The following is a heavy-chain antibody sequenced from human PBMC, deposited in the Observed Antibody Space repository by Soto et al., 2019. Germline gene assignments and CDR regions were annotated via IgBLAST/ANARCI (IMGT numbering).Heavy chain of an antibody. CDR2: FFYSGST. CDR3: ARDGSEVLRYFDSLRSPTYYYGMDV. Sequence: SETLSLTCTGSGGSVSSGRYYWSWIRQPPGKGLEGIGDFFYSGSTNTTPALSGRVTISVDTSRNQFSLKLSSGTAADTAVYYCARDGSEVLRYFDSLRSPTYYYGMDVWGQGTTVTVSS. J-gene: IGHJ6*02. D-gene: IGHD3-9*01. V-gene: IGHV4-61*01. CDR1: GGSVSSGRYY.